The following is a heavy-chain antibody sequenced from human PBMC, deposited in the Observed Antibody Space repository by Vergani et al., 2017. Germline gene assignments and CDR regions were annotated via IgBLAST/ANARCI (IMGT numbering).Heavy chain of an antibody. V-gene: IGHV3-23*01. CDR2: ISGQNFRT. CDR1: GFTFTAHG. Sequence: LESGGGSAQPGESLRLSCVASGFTFTAHGLNWVRQAPGKGLEWVSGISGQNFRTHYADSVKGRFTISRDDSKNTLYLQMNSLRAEDTAVYYCARDPEPYYDSSGYTWRSFDIWGQGTMVTVSS. D-gene: IGHD3-22*01. J-gene: IGHJ3*02. CDR3: ARDPEPYYDSSGYTWRSFDI.